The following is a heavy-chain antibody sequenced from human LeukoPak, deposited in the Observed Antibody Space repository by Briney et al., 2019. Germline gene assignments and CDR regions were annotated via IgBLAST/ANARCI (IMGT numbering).Heavy chain of an antibody. Sequence: PGGSLRLSCAASGFTFSSYEMNWVRQAPGKGLEWVSYISSSGSTIYCADSVKGRFTISRDNAKNSLYLQMNSLRAEDTAVYYCARVLWFGELSHLDYWGQGTLVTVSS. J-gene: IGHJ4*02. CDR1: GFTFSSYE. CDR3: ARVLWFGELSHLDY. V-gene: IGHV3-48*03. D-gene: IGHD3-10*01. CDR2: ISSSGSTI.